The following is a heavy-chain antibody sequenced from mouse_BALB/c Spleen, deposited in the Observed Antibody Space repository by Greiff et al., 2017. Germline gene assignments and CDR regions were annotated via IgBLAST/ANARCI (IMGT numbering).Heavy chain of an antibody. Sequence: EVQGVESGGGLVKPGGSLKLSCAASGFAFSSYDMSWVRQTPEKRLEWVAYISSGGGSTYYPDTVKGRFTISRDNAKNTLYLQMSSLKSEDTAMYYCARHREYGNYAWFAYWGQGTLVTVSA. CDR3: ARHREYGNYAWFAY. V-gene: IGHV5-12-1*01. D-gene: IGHD2-10*02. CDR2: ISSGGGST. J-gene: IGHJ3*01. CDR1: GFAFSSYD.